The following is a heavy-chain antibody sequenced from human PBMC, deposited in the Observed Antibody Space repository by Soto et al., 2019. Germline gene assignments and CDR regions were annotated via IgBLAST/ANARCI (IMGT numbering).Heavy chain of an antibody. V-gene: IGHV4-34*01. J-gene: IGHJ5*02. CDR1: GGSLSGYQ. CDR2: INHSGTT. CDR3: ARGWRFDP. D-gene: IGHD1-1*01. Sequence: PSETLSLTCGVYGGSLSGYQWNWIRQSPGQGLEWIGEINHSGTTKYNPSLESRINLSVDTSKKQFSLKMFSVTAADTAIYYCARGWRFDPWGQGTQVTAPQ.